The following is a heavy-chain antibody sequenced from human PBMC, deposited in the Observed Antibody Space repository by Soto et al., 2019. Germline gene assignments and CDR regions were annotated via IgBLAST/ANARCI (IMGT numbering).Heavy chain of an antibody. V-gene: IGHV3-23*01. CDR3: AKEIASPMVLGVMVACDI. D-gene: IGHD3-10*01. CDR1: GFTFSSYA. Sequence: EVQLLESGGGLVQPGGSLRLSCAASGFTFSSYAMSWVRQAPGKGLEWVSAISGSGGSTYYADSVKGRFTISRDNAKNALYLQMNSLRAEDTAVDYCAKEIASPMVLGVMVACDILGQGTMVTVSS. CDR2: ISGSGGST. J-gene: IGHJ3*02.